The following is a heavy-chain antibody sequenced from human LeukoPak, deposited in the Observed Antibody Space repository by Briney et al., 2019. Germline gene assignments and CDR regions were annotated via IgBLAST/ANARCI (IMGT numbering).Heavy chain of an antibody. Sequence: TAGGSLRLSCAASGFTFSNAWMSWVRQAPGKGLEWVGRIKSKTDGGTTDYAAPVKGIFTISRDDSKNTLYLQMNSLKTEDTAVYYCTTVRITIFGVVINRPGYWGQGTLVTVSS. CDR1: GFTFSNAW. CDR3: TTVRITIFGVVINRPGY. J-gene: IGHJ4*02. V-gene: IGHV3-15*01. D-gene: IGHD3-3*01. CDR2: IKSKTDGGTT.